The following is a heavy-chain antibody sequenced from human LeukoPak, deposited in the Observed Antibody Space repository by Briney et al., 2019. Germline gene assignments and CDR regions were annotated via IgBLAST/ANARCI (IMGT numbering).Heavy chain of an antibody. D-gene: IGHD3-22*01. J-gene: IGHJ4*02. CDR1: GFTFSSYW. CDR3: ARGDRYDSSGYYYVGGDY. Sequence: GGSLRLSCAASGFTFSSYWMSWVRQAPGKGLEWVANIKQDGSEKYYVDSVKGRFTISRDNAKNSLYLQMNSLRAEDTAVYYCARGDRYDSSGYYYVGGDYWGQGTLVTVSS. CDR2: IKQDGSEK. V-gene: IGHV3-7*01.